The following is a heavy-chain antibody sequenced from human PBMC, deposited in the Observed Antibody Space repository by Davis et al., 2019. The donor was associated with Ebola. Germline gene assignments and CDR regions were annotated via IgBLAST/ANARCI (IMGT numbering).Heavy chain of an antibody. V-gene: IGHV4-34*01. CDR2: INHSGST. CDR3: ARRRGVTNNWFDP. Sequence: SETLSLTCAVYGGSFSGYYWSWIRHPPGKGLEWIGEINHSGSTNYNPSLKSRVTISVDTSKNQFSLKLSSVTAADTAVYYCARRRGVTNNWFDPWGQGTLVTVSS. CDR1: GGSFSGYY. D-gene: IGHD4-17*01. J-gene: IGHJ5*02.